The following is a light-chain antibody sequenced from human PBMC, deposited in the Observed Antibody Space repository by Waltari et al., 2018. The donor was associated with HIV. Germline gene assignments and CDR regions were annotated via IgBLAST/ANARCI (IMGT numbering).Light chain of an antibody. Sequence: QSVLTQPPSASGTPGQRVTISCSGSNSTIGSNSVYWYQQFPGTAPKLLIYRDNQRPSGVPDRFSGSKSGTSASLAISGLRSEDEADYYCAAWDHSLSARVFGGGTKMTVL. CDR3: AAWDHSLSARV. J-gene: IGLJ3*02. CDR1: NSTIGSNS. V-gene: IGLV1-47*01. CDR2: RDN.